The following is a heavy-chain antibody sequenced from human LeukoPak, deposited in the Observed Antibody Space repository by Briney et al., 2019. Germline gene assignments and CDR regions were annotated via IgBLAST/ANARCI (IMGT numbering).Heavy chain of an antibody. D-gene: IGHD2-21*01. J-gene: IGHJ6*03. CDR2: LIGTGAGP. Sequence: PGGSLRLSCAASGFSFSNYIMTLIGTGAGPYYADSVKGRFTISRDNSKNTLYLQMNSLRAEDTAVYYCAKGSPAILYYCMDVWGKGTTVTVSS. V-gene: IGHV3-23*01. CDR1: GFSFSNYI. CDR3: AKGSPAILYYCMDV.